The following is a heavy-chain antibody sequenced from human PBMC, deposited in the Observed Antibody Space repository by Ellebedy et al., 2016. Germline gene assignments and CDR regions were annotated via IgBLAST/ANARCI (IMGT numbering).Heavy chain of an antibody. CDR3: ARTQYSDNWFDP. CDR2: VFHTGAT. V-gene: IGHV4-59*02. D-gene: IGHD6-6*01. CDR1: GGSVSSEY. Sequence: SETLSLTCNVFGGSVSSEYWNWIRRPPGKGLEWIGFVFHTGATLLNPSLKSRVTISVDTSKNQFSLKLSSVTAADTAVYYCARTQYSDNWFDPWGQGTLVTVSS. J-gene: IGHJ5*02.